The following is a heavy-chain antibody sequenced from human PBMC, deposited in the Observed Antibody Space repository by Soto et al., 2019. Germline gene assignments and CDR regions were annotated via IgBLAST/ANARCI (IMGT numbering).Heavy chain of an antibody. J-gene: IGHJ6*02. CDR2: IYPGESDT. V-gene: IGHV5-51*01. CDR1: GYSFTSFW. Sequence: GESLKISCKWSGYSFTSFWIGWARQMPGKGLEWMGIIYPGESDTIYSPSFQGQVTISADKSISTAYLQWSSLKASDTAMYYCARHPDPYYGIDVWGQGTTVTVSS. CDR3: ARHPDPYYGIDV.